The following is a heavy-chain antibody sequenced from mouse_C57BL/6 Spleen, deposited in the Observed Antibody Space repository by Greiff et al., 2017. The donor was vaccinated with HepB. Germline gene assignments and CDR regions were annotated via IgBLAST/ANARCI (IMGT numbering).Heavy chain of an antibody. CDR1: GYTFTSYW. V-gene: IGHV1-50*01. J-gene: IGHJ2*01. CDR3: ARAPIYYDYDVPFFDY. CDR2: IDPSDSYT. Sequence: QVQLKQPGAELVKPGASVKLSCKASGYTFTSYWMQWVKQRPGQGLEWIGEIDPSDSYTNYNQKFKGKATLTVDTSSSTAYMQLSSLTSEDSAVYYCARAPIYYDYDVPFFDYWGQGTTLTVSS. D-gene: IGHD2-4*01.